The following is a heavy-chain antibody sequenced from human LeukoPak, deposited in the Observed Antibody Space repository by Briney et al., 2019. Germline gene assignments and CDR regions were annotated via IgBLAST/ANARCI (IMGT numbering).Heavy chain of an antibody. J-gene: IGHJ6*02. D-gene: IGHD5-12*01. CDR1: GYTFTSYD. V-gene: IGHV1-8*01. CDR2: MNPNSGNT. Sequence: GASVKVSCKASGYTFTSYDINWVRQATGQGLEWMGWMNPNSGNTGYAQKFQGRVTMTRNTSISTAYMELSSLRSEDTAVYYCARGGGYDFLYYYYGMDVWGQGTTVTVSS. CDR3: ARGGGYDFLYYYYGMDV.